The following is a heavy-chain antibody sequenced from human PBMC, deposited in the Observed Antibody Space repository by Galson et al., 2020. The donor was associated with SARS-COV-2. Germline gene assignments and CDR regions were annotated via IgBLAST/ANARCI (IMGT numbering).Heavy chain of an antibody. D-gene: IGHD2-2*01. V-gene: IGHV1-58*01. Sequence: KISCRASGFTFTSSAVQWVRQARGQRLEWIGWIVVGSGNTNYAQKFQERVTISRDTSTSTAYMELSSLRSEDTAVYYCAADRYCSSSSCHSWFDPWGQGTLVTVSS. CDR3: AADRYCSSSSCHSWFDP. CDR1: GFTFTSSA. J-gene: IGHJ5*02. CDR2: IVVGSGNT.